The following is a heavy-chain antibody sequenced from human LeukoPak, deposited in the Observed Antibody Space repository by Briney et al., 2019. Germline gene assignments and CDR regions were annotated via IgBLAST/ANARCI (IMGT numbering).Heavy chain of an antibody. CDR1: GYTFINFA. Sequence: ASVKVSCKPSGYTFINFAINWGRQAPGQRPEWMGWINAGNGNTKYSQKFQGRVTITRDTSASTAYMELSSLTSEDTAVYYCARGPRAAADDYWGQGTLVTVSS. CDR3: ARGPRAAADDY. V-gene: IGHV1-3*01. CDR2: INAGNGNT. J-gene: IGHJ4*02. D-gene: IGHD6-13*01.